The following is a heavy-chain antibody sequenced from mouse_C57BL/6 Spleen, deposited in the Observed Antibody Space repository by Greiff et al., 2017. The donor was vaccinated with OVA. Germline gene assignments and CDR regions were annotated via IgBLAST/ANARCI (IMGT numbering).Heavy chain of an antibody. J-gene: IGHJ3*01. CDR2: IYPRSGNT. V-gene: IGHV1-81*01. CDR1: GYTFTSYG. CDR3: AIDYDGAFAY. D-gene: IGHD2-4*01. Sequence: LVESGAELARPGASVKLSCKASGYTFTSYGISWVKQRTGQGLEWIGEIYPRSGNTYYNEKFKGKATLTADKSSRTAYMELRSLTSEDSAVYFCAIDYDGAFAYWGQGTLVTVSA.